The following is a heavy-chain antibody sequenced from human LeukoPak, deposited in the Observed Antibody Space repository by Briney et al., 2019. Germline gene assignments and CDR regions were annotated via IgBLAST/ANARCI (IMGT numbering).Heavy chain of an antibody. CDR2: IRNDGSNK. CDR3: AKHVAGYYFDY. Sequence: GGSLRLSCAASGFTFRGYGMDWVRQAPGKGLEWVAFIRNDGSNKYYADSVKGRFTISRDNSKNTLYLQMNSLRPEDTAVYYCAKHVAGYYFDYWGQGTLVTVSS. D-gene: IGHD3-22*01. V-gene: IGHV3-30*02. CDR1: GFTFRGYG. J-gene: IGHJ4*02.